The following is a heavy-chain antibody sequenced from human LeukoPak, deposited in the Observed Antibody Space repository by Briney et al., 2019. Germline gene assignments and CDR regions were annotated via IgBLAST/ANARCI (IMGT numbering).Heavy chain of an antibody. D-gene: IGHD1-14*01. Sequence: GGSLRLSCTTSGLTFSTSGFNWVRQAPGKGLEWVASIGPTGFDRYHADSIKGRFTISRDNATNFLYLQMDSLRAEDTAVYYCATETNGRHYDYWGQGTLLTVSS. J-gene: IGHJ4*02. CDR3: ATETNGRHYDY. CDR2: IGPTGFDR. V-gene: IGHV3-21*06. CDR1: GLTFSTSG.